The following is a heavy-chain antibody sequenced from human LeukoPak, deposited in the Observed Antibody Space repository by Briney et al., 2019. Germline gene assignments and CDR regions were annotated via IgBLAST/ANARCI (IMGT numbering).Heavy chain of an antibody. CDR2: ISRASSTI. J-gene: IGHJ4*02. D-gene: IGHD6-13*01. Sequence: GGSLRLSCAASGFTFSNYSMDWVRQAPGKGLEWVSYISRASSTIYYADSVKGRFTISRDNAKNSLYLQMNSLRAEDTAVYYCARSYYSSSCPDYWGQGTLVTVSS. CDR1: GFTFSNYS. V-gene: IGHV3-48*01. CDR3: ARSYYSSSCPDY.